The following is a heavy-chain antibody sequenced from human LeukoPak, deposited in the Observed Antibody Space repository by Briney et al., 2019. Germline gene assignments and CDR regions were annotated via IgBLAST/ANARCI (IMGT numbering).Heavy chain of an antibody. D-gene: IGHD2-2*01. CDR3: ARRRDVVVPAARYNWFDP. CDR2: IYHSGST. CDR1: GGSFSGYY. Sequence: SETLSLTCAVYGGSFSGYYWSWIRQPPGKGLEWIGEIYHSGSTNYKPSLKSRVSISVDKSKNQFFLKVSSVTAADTAVYYCARRRDVVVPAARYNWFDPWGQGTLVTVSS. V-gene: IGHV4-34*01. J-gene: IGHJ5*02.